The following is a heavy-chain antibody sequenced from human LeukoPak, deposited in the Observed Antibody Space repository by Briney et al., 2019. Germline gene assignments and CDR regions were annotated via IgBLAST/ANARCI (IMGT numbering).Heavy chain of an antibody. Sequence: HAGGSLSLSCAASGFTFSNYAMNWVRQAPGKGLEWVSAIDSGGGTYYADSVKGRFTISRDNSKNTLYLQLNSLRAEDTAVYYCASRDKGYYYGMDVWGQGTTVTVSS. D-gene: IGHD5-24*01. CDR1: GFTFSNYA. CDR3: ASRDKGYYYGMDV. J-gene: IGHJ6*02. V-gene: IGHV3-23*01. CDR2: IDSGGGT.